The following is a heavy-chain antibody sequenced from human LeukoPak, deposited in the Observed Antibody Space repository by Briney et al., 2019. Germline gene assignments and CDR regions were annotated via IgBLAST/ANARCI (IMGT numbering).Heavy chain of an antibody. CDR1: GYSISSGYY. CDR3: ARTSKSGPFDY. CDR2: IYHSGST. D-gene: IGHD2-15*01. Sequence: PSETLSLTCTVSGYSISSGYYWGWIRQPPGKGLEWIGSIYHSGSTYYNPSLKSRVTISVDTSKNQFSLKLSSVTAADTAVYYCARTSKSGPFDYWGQGTLVIVSS. J-gene: IGHJ4*02. V-gene: IGHV4-38-2*02.